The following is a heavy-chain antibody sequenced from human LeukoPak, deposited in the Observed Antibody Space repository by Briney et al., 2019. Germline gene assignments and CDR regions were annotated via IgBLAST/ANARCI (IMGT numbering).Heavy chain of an antibody. J-gene: IGHJ4*02. CDR1: GFTFDDYA. V-gene: IGHV3-9*01. CDR3: AKGITMVRGVLDY. D-gene: IGHD3-10*01. CDR2: ISWNSGSI. Sequence: GGSLRLSCAASGFTFDDYATHWVRQAPGKGLEWVSGISWNSGSIGYADSVKGRFTISRDNAKNSLYLQMNSLRAEDTALYYCAKGITMVRGVLDYWGQGTLVTVSS.